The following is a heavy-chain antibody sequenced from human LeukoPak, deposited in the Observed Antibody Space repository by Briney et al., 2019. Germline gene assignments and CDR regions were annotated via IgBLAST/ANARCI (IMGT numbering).Heavy chain of an antibody. CDR1: GFTFSSYS. D-gene: IGHD3-3*01. V-gene: IGHV3-21*01. Sequence: GGSLRLSCAASGFTFSSYSMNWVRQAPGKGLEWVSSISSSSSYIYYVDSVKGRFTISRDNAKNSLYLQMNSLRAEDTAVYYCARRYYDFWSGYYPWGQGTLVTVSS. CDR2: ISSSSSYI. J-gene: IGHJ5*02. CDR3: ARRYYDFWSGYYP.